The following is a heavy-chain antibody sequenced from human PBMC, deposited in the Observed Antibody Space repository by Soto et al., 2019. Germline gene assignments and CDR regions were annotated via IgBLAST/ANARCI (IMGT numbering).Heavy chain of an antibody. CDR3: AKDRAMSYGPLGFDP. CDR1: GFPFVDYA. D-gene: IGHD5-18*01. J-gene: IGHJ5*02. V-gene: IGHV3-9*01. CDR2: ISWNSGSI. Sequence: PGGSLRLSCTSSGFPFVDYAMHWVRQATGKGLEWVSGISWNSGSIGYADSVKGRFTISRDNAKNSLYLQMNSLRAEDTALYYCAKDRAMSYGPLGFDPRGQGTLVTVSS.